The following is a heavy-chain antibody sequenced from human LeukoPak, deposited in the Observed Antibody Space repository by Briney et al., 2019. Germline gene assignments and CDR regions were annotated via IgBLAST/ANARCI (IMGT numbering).Heavy chain of an antibody. CDR2: INHSGST. D-gene: IGHD3-10*01. V-gene: IGHV4-34*01. CDR3: AKGFITMVRGVIIDY. J-gene: IGHJ4*02. Sequence: SETLSLTCAVYGGSFSGYYWSWIRQPPGKGLEWIGEINHSGSTNYNPSLKSRVTISVDTSKNQFSLKLSSVTAADTAVYYCAKGFITMVRGVIIDYWGQGTLVTVSS. CDR1: GGSFSGYY.